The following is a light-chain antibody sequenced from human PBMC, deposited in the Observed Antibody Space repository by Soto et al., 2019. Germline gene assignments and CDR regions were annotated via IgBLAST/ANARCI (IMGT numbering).Light chain of an antibody. CDR2: GAS. CDR1: QSVNSN. V-gene: IGKV3-15*01. Sequence: EIVMTQSPATLSVSPGERATLSCRASQSVNSNLAWYQQKPGQAPRLLILGASTRATGIPARFSGSGSGTEFTLSISSLESEDFAVYYCKQYKEWPPFTFGQGTKVDIK. CDR3: KQYKEWPPFT. J-gene: IGKJ1*01.